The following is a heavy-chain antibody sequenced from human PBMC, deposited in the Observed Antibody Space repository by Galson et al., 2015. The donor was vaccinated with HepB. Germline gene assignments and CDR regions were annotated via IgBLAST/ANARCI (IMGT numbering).Heavy chain of an antibody. CDR2: TFYRSKWYN. J-gene: IGHJ4*02. D-gene: IGHD2-8*01. V-gene: IGHV6-1*01. CDR3: ARVSKGFGYCTTTTCNAFNS. Sequence: CAISGDSVSSDTAAWNWIRQSPSRGLEWLGRTFYRSKWYNEYAVSVKSRITISPDTPKNQLSLQLNSVTPEDMAVYYCARVSKGFGYCTTTTCNAFNSWGQGTLVTVSS. CDR1: GDSVSSDTAA.